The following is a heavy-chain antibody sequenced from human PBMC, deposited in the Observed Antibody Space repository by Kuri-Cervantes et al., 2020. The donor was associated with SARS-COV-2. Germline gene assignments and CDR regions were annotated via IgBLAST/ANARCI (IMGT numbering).Heavy chain of an antibody. Sequence: SETLSLTCTVSGGSISSYYWSWIRQPPGKGLEWIGYIYYSGSTYYNPSLKSRVTISVDTSKNQFSLKLSSVTAADTAVYYCAGMTTVTTSYYGMDVWGQGTTVTVSS. CDR3: AGMTTVTTSYYGMDV. D-gene: IGHD4-11*01. CDR2: IYYSGST. V-gene: IGHV4-59*08. CDR1: GGSISSYY. J-gene: IGHJ6*02.